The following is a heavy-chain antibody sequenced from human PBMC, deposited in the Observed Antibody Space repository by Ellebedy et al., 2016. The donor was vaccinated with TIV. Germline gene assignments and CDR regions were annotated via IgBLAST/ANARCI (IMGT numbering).Heavy chain of an antibody. CDR3: ARAIGSGGDWYYYESSGYFDY. D-gene: IGHD3-22*01. Sequence: AASVKVSCKASGYTFTSYGISWVRQAPGQGLEWMGWISAYNGNTNYAPKLQGRVTMTTDTSTSTAYMELRSLRSDDTAVYYCARAIGSGGDWYYYESSGYFDYWGQGTLVTVSS. V-gene: IGHV1-18*01. CDR2: ISAYNGNT. J-gene: IGHJ4*02. CDR1: GYTFTSYG.